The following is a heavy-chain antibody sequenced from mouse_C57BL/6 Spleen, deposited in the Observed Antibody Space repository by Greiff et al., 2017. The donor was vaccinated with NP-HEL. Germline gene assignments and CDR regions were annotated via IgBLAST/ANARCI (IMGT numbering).Heavy chain of an antibody. CDR1: GFSLTSYA. D-gene: IGHD4-1*02. V-gene: IGHV2-9-1*01. J-gene: IGHJ3*01. Sequence: VKVVESGPGLVAPSQSLSITCTVSGFSLTSYAISWVRQPPGKGLEWLGVIWTGGGTNYNSALKSRLSISKDNSKSQVFLKMNSLQTDDTARYYCASQLGRGFAYWGQGTLVTVSA. CDR3: ASQLGRGFAY. CDR2: IWTGGGT.